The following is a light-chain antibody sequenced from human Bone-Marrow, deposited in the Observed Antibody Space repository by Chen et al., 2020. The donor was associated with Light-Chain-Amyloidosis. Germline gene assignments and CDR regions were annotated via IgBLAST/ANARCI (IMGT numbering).Light chain of an antibody. Sequence: QSALTQPASVSGSPGQSITISCTGTSIDVGGYNNVSWYQQHPDKAPKLMIYEVTNRPSWVPDRFSGSKSDNTASLTISWLQTEDEADYFCSSYTITNTLVFGSGTRVTVL. CDR2: EVT. V-gene: IGLV2-14*01. CDR1: SIDVGGYNN. CDR3: SSYTITNTLV. J-gene: IGLJ1*01.